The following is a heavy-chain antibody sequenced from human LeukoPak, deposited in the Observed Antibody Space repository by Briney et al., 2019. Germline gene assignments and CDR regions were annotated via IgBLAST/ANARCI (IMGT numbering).Heavy chain of an antibody. CDR3: ARDTITDYYYYYGMDV. D-gene: IGHD5-12*01. CDR2: INAGNGNT. J-gene: IGHJ6*02. V-gene: IGHV1-3*01. Sequence: ASVKVSRKASGYTFTSYAMDWVRQARGQRREWMGWINAGNGNTKYSQKFQGRVTITRDTSASTAYMELSSLRSEDTAVYYCARDTITDYYYYYGMDVWGQGTTVTVSS. CDR1: GYTFTSYA.